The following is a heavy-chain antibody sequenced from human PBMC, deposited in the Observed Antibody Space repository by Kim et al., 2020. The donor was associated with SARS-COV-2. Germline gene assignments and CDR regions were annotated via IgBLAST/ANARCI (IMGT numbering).Heavy chain of an antibody. Sequence: SYTDYADSAKGRFTIARDNAKSSLFLQMNSLRVEDTGVYYCARFEGYGMDVWGQGTTVTVSS. CDR2: SYT. J-gene: IGHJ6*02. V-gene: IGHV3-11*06. D-gene: IGHD3-9*01. CDR3: ARFEGYGMDV.